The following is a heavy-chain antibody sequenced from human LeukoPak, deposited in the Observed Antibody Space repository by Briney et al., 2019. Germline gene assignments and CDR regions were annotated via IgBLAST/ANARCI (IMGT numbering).Heavy chain of an antibody. CDR2: IYPGDSDT. V-gene: IGHV5-51*01. CDR1: GXSFTSYC. CDR3: ARCILSSSWYFDY. D-gene: IGHD6-13*01. Sequence: GESLKISFKGSGXSFTSYCIGWVRQMPGKGLEWMGIIYPGDSDTRYSPSFQGQVTISADKSISTAYLQWSSLKASDTAMYYCARCILSSSWYFDYWGQGTLVTVSS. J-gene: IGHJ4*02.